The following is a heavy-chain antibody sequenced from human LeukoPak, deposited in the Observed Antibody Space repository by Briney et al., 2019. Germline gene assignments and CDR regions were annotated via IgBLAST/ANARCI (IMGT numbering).Heavy chain of an antibody. Sequence: SETLSLTCTVSGDSISSQYWSWMRQSPGKGLEWIGRIDSSGKTNYNPSLKSRVTISIDKSKGQFSLKVNSVTAADTAAYYCARGVGSSSSNWFDPWGQGALVTVSS. CDR2: IDSSGKT. J-gene: IGHJ5*02. CDR3: ARGVGSSSSNWFDP. D-gene: IGHD6-13*01. CDR1: GDSISSQY. V-gene: IGHV4-4*07.